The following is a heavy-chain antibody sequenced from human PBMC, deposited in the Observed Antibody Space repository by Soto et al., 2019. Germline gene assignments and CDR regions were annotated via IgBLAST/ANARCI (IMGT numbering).Heavy chain of an antibody. V-gene: IGHV3-23*01. D-gene: IGHD2-21*01. Sequence: EVQLLESGGGLVQPGGSLRLSCAASGFTFSSYAMSWVRQAPGKGLEWVSTISGSSGSTYYADSVKGRFTISRDNSKNTLYLQMNSLSAEDTAVYYCAKCGVQVFDYWVQGTLVTVSS. CDR3: AKCGVQVFDY. J-gene: IGHJ4*02. CDR1: GFTFSSYA. CDR2: ISGSSGST.